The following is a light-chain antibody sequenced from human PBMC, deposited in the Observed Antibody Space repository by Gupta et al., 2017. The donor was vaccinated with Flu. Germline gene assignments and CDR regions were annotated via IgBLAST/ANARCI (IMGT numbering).Light chain of an antibody. CDR1: QSVSSSY. J-gene: IGKJ2*01. Sequence: DIVLTQSPGTLSLSPGERATLSCRASQSVSSSYLAWYQQKPGQAPRLLIYGASSRATGFPDRFSGSGSGTXFTLTIXRREPEDFAVYYCQHEGSSPRTFGXGTKVEIK. CDR3: QHEGSSPRT. V-gene: IGKV3-20*01. CDR2: GAS.